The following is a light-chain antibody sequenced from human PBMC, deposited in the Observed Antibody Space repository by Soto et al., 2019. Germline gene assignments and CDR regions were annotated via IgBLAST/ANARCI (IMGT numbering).Light chain of an antibody. CDR1: QLISNY. V-gene: IGKV1-39*01. CDR2: AGS. Sequence: DIQMTQSPSSLSASVGDRVTITCRASQLISNYLNWYQQKPGKAPNLLIYAGSSLQSGVPSRFSGSGSGTDFTLTISSLQPEDFASYYCQQTANTPITFGQGTRLEIK. J-gene: IGKJ5*01. CDR3: QQTANTPIT.